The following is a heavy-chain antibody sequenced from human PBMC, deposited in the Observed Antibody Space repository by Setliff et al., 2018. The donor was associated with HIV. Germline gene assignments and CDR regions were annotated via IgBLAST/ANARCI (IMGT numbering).Heavy chain of an antibody. CDR3: ARDRGIAARGIFDY. Sequence: ASVKVSCKASGYTFTSFAISWVRQAPGQGLEWMAWISAYNGNTNYAQRLQGRVTVTTDTSTSTAYMELRSLRSDDTAVYFCARDRGIAARGIFDYWGQGTLVTVSS. CDR2: ISAYNGNT. CDR1: GYTFTSFA. D-gene: IGHD6-6*01. V-gene: IGHV1-18*01. J-gene: IGHJ4*02.